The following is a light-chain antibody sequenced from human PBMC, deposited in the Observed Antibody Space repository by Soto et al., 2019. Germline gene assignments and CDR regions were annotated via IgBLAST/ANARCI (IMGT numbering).Light chain of an antibody. Sequence: QSALTQPASVSGSPGQSITISGTGTSNDVGSYDLVSWYQQHPDKPPRLIIYEVSQRPSGVSDRFSGSKSGNTASLTISGLQADDEADYYCSSYAYSSTLVFGGGTKVTVL. V-gene: IGLV2-23*02. J-gene: IGLJ3*02. CDR2: EVS. CDR3: SSYAYSSTLV. CDR1: SNDVGSYDL.